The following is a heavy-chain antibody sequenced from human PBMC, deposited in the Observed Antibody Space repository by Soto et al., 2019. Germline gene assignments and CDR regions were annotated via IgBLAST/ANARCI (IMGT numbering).Heavy chain of an antibody. CDR2: IDWDDDK. V-gene: IGHV2-70*01. Sequence: SGPTLVNPTQTLTLTCTFSGFSLSTSGMCVSWIRQPPGKALEWLALIDWDDDKYYSTSLKTRLTISKDTSKNQVVLAMTNMDPVDTATYYCARDQRLGYYYGMDVCGQGTTVTVSS. J-gene: IGHJ6*02. CDR1: GFSLSTSGMC. CDR3: ARDQRLGYYYGMDV. D-gene: IGHD6-25*01.